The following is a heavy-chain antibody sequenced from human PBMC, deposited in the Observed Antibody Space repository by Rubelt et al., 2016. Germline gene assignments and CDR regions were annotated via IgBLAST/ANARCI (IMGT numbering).Heavy chain of an antibody. CDR2: VYNSGSS. CDR3: ARVTPYHTYCSGGMCHLDS. J-gene: IGHJ4*02. V-gene: IGHV4-59*01. Sequence: QVQLQESGPGLVKPSQTLSLTCAVSGGSISTYYWSWIRQPPGKGLEWIGYVYNSGSSDSNPSPKHRATISIDTSRTQVWLKLTSVTAADTAVYYCARVTPYHTYCSGGMCHLDSWGPGTLVTVSS. CDR1: GGSISTYY. D-gene: IGHD2-15*01.